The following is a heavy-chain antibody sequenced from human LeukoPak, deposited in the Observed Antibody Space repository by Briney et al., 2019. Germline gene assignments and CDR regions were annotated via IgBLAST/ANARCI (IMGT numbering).Heavy chain of an antibody. Sequence: ASVKVSCKASGYMFTNNWIHWVRQAPGQGLEWMGVINPADSRTLYAQKLQDRVTLTTDMSATSIYMELSSLRSEDTAVYYCARDHSNTRTWWFDPWGQGTLVIVSS. CDR2: INPADSRT. D-gene: IGHD2/OR15-2a*01. CDR1: GYMFTNNW. CDR3: ARDHSNTRTWWFDP. V-gene: IGHV1-46*04. J-gene: IGHJ5*02.